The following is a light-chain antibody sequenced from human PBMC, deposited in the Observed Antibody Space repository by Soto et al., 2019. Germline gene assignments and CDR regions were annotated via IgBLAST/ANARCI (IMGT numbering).Light chain of an antibody. CDR2: EVN. Sequence: QSALTQPASVSGSPGQSITISCTGTSSDVGGYNYVSWYQQHPGKAPKLMIYEVNNRPSGVSNRFSGSKSGNTASLTISGLQAEDEADYYCNSYTSSSTRVFGTGTKLTVL. CDR3: NSYTSSSTRV. CDR1: SSDVGGYNY. V-gene: IGLV2-14*01. J-gene: IGLJ1*01.